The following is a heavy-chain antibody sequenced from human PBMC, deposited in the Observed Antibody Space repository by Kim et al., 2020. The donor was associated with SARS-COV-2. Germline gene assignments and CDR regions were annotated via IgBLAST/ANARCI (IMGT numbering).Heavy chain of an antibody. Sequence: GGSLRLSCAASGFTFSSYGMHWVRQAPGKGLEWVAVISYDGSNKYYADSVKGRFTISRDNSKNTLYLQMNSLRAEDTAVYYCAKVRAYYYYYGMDVWGQGTTVTVSS. J-gene: IGHJ6*02. CDR1: GFTFSSYG. CDR3: AKVRAYYYYYGMDV. V-gene: IGHV3-30*18. CDR2: ISYDGSNK. D-gene: IGHD3-10*01.